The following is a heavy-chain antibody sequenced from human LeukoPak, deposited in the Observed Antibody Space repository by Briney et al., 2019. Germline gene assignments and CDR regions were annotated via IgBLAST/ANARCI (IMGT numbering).Heavy chain of an antibody. Sequence: GGSPRLSCAASGFTFSSYAMSWVRQAPGKGLEWVSAISGSGGSTYYADSVKGRFTISRDNSKNTLYLQMNSLRAEDTAVYYCAKVPRDGRDGYNDFDYWGQGTLVTVSS. CDR1: GFTFSSYA. V-gene: IGHV3-23*01. CDR3: AKVPRDGRDGYNDFDY. D-gene: IGHD5-24*01. CDR2: ISGSGGST. J-gene: IGHJ4*02.